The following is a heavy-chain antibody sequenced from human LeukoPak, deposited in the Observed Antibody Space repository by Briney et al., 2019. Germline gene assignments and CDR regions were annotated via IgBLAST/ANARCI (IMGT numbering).Heavy chain of an antibody. CDR2: IYSGGST. J-gene: IGHJ3*02. V-gene: IGHV3-53*01. CDR1: GFTVSSNY. D-gene: IGHD5-18*01. Sequence: PGGSLRLSCAASGFTVSSNYMSWVRQAPGKGLEWVSVIYSGGSTYYADSVKGRFTISRDNSKNTLYLQMNSLRAEDTAVYYCARVKFDTAMGRADAFDIWGQGTMVTVSS. CDR3: ARVKFDTAMGRADAFDI.